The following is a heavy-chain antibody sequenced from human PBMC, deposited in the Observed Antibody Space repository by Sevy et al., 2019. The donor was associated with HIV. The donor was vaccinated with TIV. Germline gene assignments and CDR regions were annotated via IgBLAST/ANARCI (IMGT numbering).Heavy chain of an antibody. V-gene: IGHV4-59*08. CDR1: GGSITSLY. Sequence: SETLYLTCTVSGGSITSLYWNWIRQPPGKGLEWIANIYYNGHINYNPSLKSRVTLSLDTSKNQFSLRLSSVTAADTSMYYCAGENAWGRGYSWGQGTLVTVSS. CDR2: IYYNGHI. D-gene: IGHD1-26*01. CDR3: AGENAWGRGYS. J-gene: IGHJ4*02.